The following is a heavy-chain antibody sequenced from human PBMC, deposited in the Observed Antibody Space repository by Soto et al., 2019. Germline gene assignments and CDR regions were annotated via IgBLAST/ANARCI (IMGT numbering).Heavy chain of an antibody. CDR1: GGSFSGYY. J-gene: IGHJ4*02. CDR3: AGVVVPAAPTGLGY. D-gene: IGHD2-2*01. Sequence: SETLSLTCAVYGGSFSGYYWSWIRQPPGKGLEWIGEINHSGSTNYNPSLKSRVTISVDTSKNQFSLKLSSVTAADTAVYYCAGVVVPAAPTGLGYWGQGTLVTVSS. V-gene: IGHV4-34*01. CDR2: INHSGST.